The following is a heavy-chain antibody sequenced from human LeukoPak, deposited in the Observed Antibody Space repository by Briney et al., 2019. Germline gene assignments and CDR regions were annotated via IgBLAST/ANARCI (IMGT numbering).Heavy chain of an antibody. J-gene: IGHJ5*02. CDR2: IYYSGST. D-gene: IGHD1-26*01. CDR1: GGSISSSSYY. Sequence: PSETLSLTRTVSGGSISSSSYYWGWIRQPPGKGLKWIGSIYYSGSTYYNPSLQSRVTISVDTSKNQFSLKLSSVTAADTAVYYCASRPHPRIIVGAQSGWFDPWGQGTLVTVSS. CDR3: ASRPHPRIIVGAQSGWFDP. V-gene: IGHV4-39*07.